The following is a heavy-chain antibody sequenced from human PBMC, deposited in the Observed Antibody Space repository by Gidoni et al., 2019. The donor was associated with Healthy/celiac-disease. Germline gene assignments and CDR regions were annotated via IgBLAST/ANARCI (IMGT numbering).Heavy chain of an antibody. CDR2: INSDGSST. J-gene: IGHJ5*02. V-gene: IGHV3-74*01. Sequence: EVHLVDSGGGLVQPGGSLRLSCAASGFTFSSYWMHWVRQAPGKGLVWFSRINSDGSSTSYADSVKGRFTISRDNAKNTLYLQMNSLRAEDTAVYYCARDRGRALGNWFDPWGQGTLVTVSS. D-gene: IGHD3-10*01. CDR1: GFTFSSYW. CDR3: ARDRGRALGNWFDP.